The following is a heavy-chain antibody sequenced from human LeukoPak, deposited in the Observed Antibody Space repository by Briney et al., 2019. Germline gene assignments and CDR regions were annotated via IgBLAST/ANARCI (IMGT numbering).Heavy chain of an antibody. D-gene: IGHD1-26*01. CDR3: ASRLQSGSPWYFDF. CDR1: GTIYY. J-gene: IGHJ4*02. V-gene: IGHV1-46*01. Sequence: GASVKVSCKSSGTIYYVHWVRQAPGQGLEWMGIINPSGDTTSYARRFQGRVTMTRDTSTSTVYMELGSLRSGDTAVYYCASRLQSGSPWYFDFWGQGTLVTVSS. CDR2: INPSGDTT.